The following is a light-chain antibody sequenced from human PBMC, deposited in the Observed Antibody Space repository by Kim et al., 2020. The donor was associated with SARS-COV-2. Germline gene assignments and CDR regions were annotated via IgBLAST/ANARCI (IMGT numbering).Light chain of an antibody. CDR2: DAS. Sequence: LCPGKRATLSCRASQSVSSYLAWYQQKPGQAPRLLIYDASNRATGIPARFSGSGSGTDFSLTITSLEPDDFAVYYCHQRSIWPLTFGGGTKVDIK. CDR1: QSVSSY. CDR3: HQRSIWPLT. V-gene: IGKV3-11*01. J-gene: IGKJ4*01.